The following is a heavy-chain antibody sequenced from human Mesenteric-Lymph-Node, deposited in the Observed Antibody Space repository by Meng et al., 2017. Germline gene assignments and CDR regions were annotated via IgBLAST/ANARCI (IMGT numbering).Heavy chain of an antibody. CDR3: GRTRAFDY. CDR1: GFTFSDYG. V-gene: IGHV3-49*03. J-gene: IGHJ4*02. CDR2: IRSHLYGGTT. Sequence: GGSLRLSCRGSGFTFSDYGLNWFRQAPGKGLEWVGYIRSHLYGGTTEFAASVKGRFSISRDDSKSIAYLQMNSLKSEDTAVYYCGRTRAFDYWGQGTLVTVSS. D-gene: IGHD2-2*01.